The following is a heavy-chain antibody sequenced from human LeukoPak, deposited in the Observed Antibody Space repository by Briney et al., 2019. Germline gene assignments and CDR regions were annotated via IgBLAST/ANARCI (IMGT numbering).Heavy chain of an antibody. J-gene: IGHJ4*02. V-gene: IGHV3-23*01. Sequence: GGSLRLSCAASGFTFSSYAMSWVRQAPGKGLEWVSAISGSGGSTYYADSVKGRFTISRDNSKNTLYLQMNSLRAEDTAVYYCAREGYYDNSGFYRYYFDYWAQETLVTVSS. CDR3: AREGYYDNSGFYRYYFDY. CDR2: ISGSGGST. D-gene: IGHD3-22*01. CDR1: GFTFSSYA.